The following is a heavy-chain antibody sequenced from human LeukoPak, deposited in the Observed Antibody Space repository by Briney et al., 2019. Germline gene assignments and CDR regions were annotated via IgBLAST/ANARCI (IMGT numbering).Heavy chain of an antibody. CDR3: ARDRRPYNSDAFDI. CDR1: EFNFSDYY. D-gene: IGHD1-20*01. CDR2: ISTSGRTI. J-gene: IGHJ3*02. V-gene: IGHV3-11*01. Sequence: GGSLRLSCAASEFNFSDYYMSWIRQAPGKWLEWVSHISTSGRTIYYADSVKGRFTISRDNAGASLYLPMNSLRAEDTAVYYCARDRRPYNSDAFDIWGQGTMVTVSS.